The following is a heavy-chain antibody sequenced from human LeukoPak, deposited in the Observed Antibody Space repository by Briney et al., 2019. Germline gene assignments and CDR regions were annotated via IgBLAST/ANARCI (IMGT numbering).Heavy chain of an antibody. CDR1: GGSFSGYY. CDR2: INHSGST. V-gene: IGHV4-34*01. D-gene: IGHD3-9*01. CDR3: ARARYFDWGDY. J-gene: IGHJ4*02. Sequence: SETLSLTCAVYGGSFSGYYWSWIRQPPGKGLEWIGEINHSGSTNYNPSLKSRVTISVDTSKNQFSLKLSSVTAADTAVYYCARARYFDWGDYWGQGTLDTVSS.